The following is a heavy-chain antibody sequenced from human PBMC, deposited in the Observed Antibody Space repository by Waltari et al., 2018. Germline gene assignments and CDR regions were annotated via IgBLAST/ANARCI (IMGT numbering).Heavy chain of an antibody. CDR2: INPNRGGT. CDR3: ARYSSSSLEYWYFDL. Sequence: QVQLVQSGAEVKKPGASVKVSCKASGYTFTGYYMHWVRQAPGQGLEWMGRINPNRGGTNYAQKFQGRVTMTRDTSISTAYMELSRLRSDDTAVYYCARYSSSSLEYWYFDLWGRGTLVTVSS. J-gene: IGHJ2*01. V-gene: IGHV1-2*06. CDR1: GYTFTGYY. D-gene: IGHD6-6*01.